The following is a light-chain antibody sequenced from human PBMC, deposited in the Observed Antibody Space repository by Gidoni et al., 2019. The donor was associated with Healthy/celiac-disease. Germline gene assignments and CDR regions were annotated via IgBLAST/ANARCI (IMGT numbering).Light chain of an antibody. CDR3: QQNGT. CDR1: QSVSSN. V-gene: IGKV3-15*01. J-gene: IGKJ4*01. Sequence: IVMTQSPATLSVSPGERATLSCRASQSVSSNLAWYQQKPGQAPRLLIYGESTRATGIPARFSGSGSGAEFTLTISSLQSEDFAVYDCQQNGTFGGXTKVEIK. CDR2: GES.